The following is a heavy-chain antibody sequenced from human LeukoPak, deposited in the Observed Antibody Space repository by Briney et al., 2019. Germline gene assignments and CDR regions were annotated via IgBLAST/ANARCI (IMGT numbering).Heavy chain of an antibody. CDR3: ARGVTNYYYYYMDA. CDR1: GGSISSYY. Sequence: SETLSLTCTVSGGSISSYYWSWIRQPAGKALEWIGRIYASGSTNYNPSLKSRVTMSVDTPKNQFSLKLSSVTAADTAVYYCARGVTNYYYYYMDAWGKGTTATVSS. V-gene: IGHV4-4*07. CDR2: IYASGST. D-gene: IGHD4-17*01. J-gene: IGHJ6*03.